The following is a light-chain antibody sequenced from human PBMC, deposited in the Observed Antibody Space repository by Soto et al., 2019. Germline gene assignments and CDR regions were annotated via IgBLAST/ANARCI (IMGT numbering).Light chain of an antibody. CDR2: DNN. CDR1: SPNIGKNS. J-gene: IGLJ2*01. Sequence: QSVLTQPPSVSAAPGQKVTISCSGSSPNIGKNSVFWCQQLPGTAPKLLIYDNNKRPSGIPDRFSGSKSGTSATLGITGLQTGDEADYYCGTWDSSLSAVVLGGGIKLTVL. V-gene: IGLV1-51*01. CDR3: GTWDSSLSAVV.